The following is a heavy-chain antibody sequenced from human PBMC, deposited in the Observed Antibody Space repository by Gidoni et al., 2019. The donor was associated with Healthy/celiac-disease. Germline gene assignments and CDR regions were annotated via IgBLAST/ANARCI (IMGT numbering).Heavy chain of an antibody. V-gene: IGHV3-30*04. D-gene: IGHD6-19*01. CDR3: ASPATINGYSSGWADY. CDR2: ISYDGSNK. J-gene: IGHJ4*02. Sequence: QVQLVESGGGVVQPGRSLRLSCAASGFTFRSSAMHWVRQAPGKGLEWVAVISYDGSNKYYADSVKGRFTISRDNSKNTLYLQMNSLRAEDTAVYYCASPATINGYSSGWADYWGQGTLVTVSS. CDR1: GFTFRSSA.